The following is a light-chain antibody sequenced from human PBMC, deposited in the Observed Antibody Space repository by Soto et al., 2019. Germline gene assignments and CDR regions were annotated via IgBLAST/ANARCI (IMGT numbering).Light chain of an antibody. CDR2: EVS. V-gene: IGLV2-8*01. Sequence: QSALTQPPSASGSPGQLVTISCTGTSSDVGGYNYVSWYQQHPGKAPKLMIYEVSKRPSGVPDRFSGSKSGNTASLTVSGLQAEDEADYYCSSYAGSNNRVVFGGGTKLTVL. J-gene: IGLJ2*01. CDR1: SSDVGGYNY. CDR3: SSYAGSNNRVV.